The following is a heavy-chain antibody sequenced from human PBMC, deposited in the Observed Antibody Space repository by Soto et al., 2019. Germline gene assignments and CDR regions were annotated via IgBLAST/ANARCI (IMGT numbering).Heavy chain of an antibody. CDR2: IVSDGSNK. Sequence: SLRLSCAASGFTFSRYGFHWVRQPPGKGLEWVAVIVSDGSNKYYADSVEGRFTISRDNSKDTLYLQMNSLRAEDTAVYYCARDDAFQNENGFDIWGQGIMVTV. CDR3: ARDDAFQNENGFDI. J-gene: IGHJ3*02. D-gene: IGHD1-1*01. V-gene: IGHV3-33*01. CDR1: GFTFSRYG.